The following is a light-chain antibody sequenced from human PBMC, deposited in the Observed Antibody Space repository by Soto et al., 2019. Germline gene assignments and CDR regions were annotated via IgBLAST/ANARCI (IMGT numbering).Light chain of an antibody. V-gene: IGLV1-51*01. CDR3: GSWDSSLSAYV. CDR1: SSNIGGNS. Sequence: QSVLTQPPSVSAAPGQKVTISCSGNSSNIGGNSVSWYRQLPGTAPKLLIYDDNKRPSGIPDRFSGSKSGTSATLGITGFQTGDEADYYCGSWDSSLSAYVFGTGTKVTVL. J-gene: IGLJ1*01. CDR2: DDN.